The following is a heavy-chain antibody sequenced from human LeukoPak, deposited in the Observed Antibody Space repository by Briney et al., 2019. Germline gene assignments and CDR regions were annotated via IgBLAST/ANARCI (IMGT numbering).Heavy chain of an antibody. J-gene: IGHJ4*02. D-gene: IGHD4-17*01. CDR3: AKDGYGDHTVDY. V-gene: IGHV3-48*02. Sequence: GGSLRLSCAASGFTFSTYGMSWVRQAPGKGLEWVSHISTGRSIMNYADSVKGRFTISRDNGKNSVYLQMNSLKDEDTAVYYCAKDGYGDHTVDYWGQGTLVTVSS. CDR1: GFTFSTYG. CDR2: ISTGRSIM.